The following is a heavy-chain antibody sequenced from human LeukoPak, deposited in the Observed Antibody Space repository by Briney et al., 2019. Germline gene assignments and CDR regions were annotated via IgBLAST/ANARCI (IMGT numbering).Heavy chain of an antibody. CDR1: GFTFNRFL. V-gene: IGHV3-7*01. J-gene: IGHJ5*02. CDR2: IKQEGTEK. CDR3: AREPDNWFDP. Sequence: GGSLRLSCAASGFTFNRFLMSWVRQAPGKGLEWVANIKQEGTEKFHVDSVKGRFTISRDNAKNSLYLQMNSLRAEDTAVYYCAREPDNWFDPWGQGTLVTVSS.